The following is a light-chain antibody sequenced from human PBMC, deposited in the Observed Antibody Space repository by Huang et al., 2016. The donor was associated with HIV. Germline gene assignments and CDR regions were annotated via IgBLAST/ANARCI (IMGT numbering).Light chain of an antibody. V-gene: IGKV3-20*01. J-gene: IGKJ2*01. CDR1: QCVSSSY. CDR2: GAS. CDR3: QQYGSF. Sequence: EIVLTQSPGTLSLSPGERATLSCRASQCVSSSYLAWYRQKPGQAPRRLIYGASSRATGIPDRFSGSGSGTDFTLTISRLEPEDFAVYYCQQYGSFFGQGTKLEIK.